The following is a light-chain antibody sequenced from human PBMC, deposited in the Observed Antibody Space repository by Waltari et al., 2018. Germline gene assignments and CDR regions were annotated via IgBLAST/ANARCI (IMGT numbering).Light chain of an antibody. CDR3: QHDNTYSRT. V-gene: IGKV1-5*01. Sequence: DVQMTQSPSTLSASVGDRVTIPCRASYSISGWLAWYQQKPGKPPKLLIYDASILQSGVPSRFSGSGTGTDFTLTISSLQPDDFAIYYCQHDNTYSRTFGQGTKVEIK. CDR1: YSISGW. J-gene: IGKJ1*01. CDR2: DAS.